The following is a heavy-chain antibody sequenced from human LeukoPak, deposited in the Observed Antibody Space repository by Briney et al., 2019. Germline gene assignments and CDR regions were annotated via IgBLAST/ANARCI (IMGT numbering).Heavy chain of an antibody. Sequence: GGSLRLSCAASGFTFDDYAVHWVRQAPGEGLEWVSSISSSSSYIYYADSVKGRFTISRDNAKNSLYLQMNSLRAEDTAVYYCARSYYDSSGDIDYWGQGTLVTVSS. V-gene: IGHV3-21*01. CDR3: ARSYYDSSGDIDY. CDR2: ISSSSSYI. D-gene: IGHD3-22*01. J-gene: IGHJ4*02. CDR1: GFTFDDYA.